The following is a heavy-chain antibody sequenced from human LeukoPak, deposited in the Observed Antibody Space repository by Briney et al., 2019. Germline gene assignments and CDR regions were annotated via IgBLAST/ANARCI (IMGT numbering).Heavy chain of an antibody. CDR1: GFTFSSYS. J-gene: IGHJ1*01. D-gene: IGHD4-17*01. V-gene: IGHV3-48*01. CDR3: ARDHTGDYLLGH. Sequence: PGGSLRLSCAASGFTFSSYSMNWVRQAPGKGLEWLSYISSSSSTMYYAGSVKGRFTISRDNAKNSLYLQMNSLRVEDTAVYYCARDHTGDYLLGHWGQGTLVTVSS. CDR2: ISSSSSTM.